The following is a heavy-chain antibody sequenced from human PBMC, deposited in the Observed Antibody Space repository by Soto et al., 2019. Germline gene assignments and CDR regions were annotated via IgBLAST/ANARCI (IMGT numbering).Heavy chain of an antibody. J-gene: IGHJ4*02. D-gene: IGHD3-9*01. CDR3: AHKGPEDWPLDY. CDR1: GVSLSTSGVG. Sequence: QITLKESGPTLVRPTQTLTLTCAFSGVSLSTSGVGVGWIRQPPGKALEWLAVIYWDDSKHYSPSLRSRLTITKDTSKNQVVLTMTNMYPMDTGTYYCAHKGPEDWPLDYWGQGTLVTVSS. CDR2: IYWDDSK. V-gene: IGHV2-5*02.